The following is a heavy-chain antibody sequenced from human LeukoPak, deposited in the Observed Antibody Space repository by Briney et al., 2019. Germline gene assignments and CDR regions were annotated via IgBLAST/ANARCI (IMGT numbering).Heavy chain of an antibody. CDR3: TGGGLVRGVTHWFDP. J-gene: IGHJ5*02. Sequence: PSETLSLTCAVYGGSFSDYYWSWTRQPPGKGLEWIGEINHSGSTNYNPSLKSRVTISVDTSKNQFSLKLSSVTAADTAVYYCTGGGLVRGVTHWFDPWGQGILVTVSS. V-gene: IGHV4-34*01. CDR1: GGSFSDYY. D-gene: IGHD3-10*01. CDR2: INHSGST.